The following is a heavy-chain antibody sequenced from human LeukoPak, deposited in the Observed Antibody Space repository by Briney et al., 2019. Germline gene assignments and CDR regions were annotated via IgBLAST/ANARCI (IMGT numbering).Heavy chain of an antibody. V-gene: IGHV3-21*01. D-gene: IGHD6-13*01. CDR2: ISSSSSYI. CDR1: GFTFSSYS. J-gene: IGHJ4*02. CDR3: ARDQGVAAAAPHFDY. Sequence: GGSLRLSCAASGFTFSSYSMNWVRQAPGKGLEWVSSISSSSSYIYYADSVKGRFTISRDNAKNPLYLQMNSLRAEDTAVYYCARDQGVAAAAPHFDYWGQGTLVTVSS.